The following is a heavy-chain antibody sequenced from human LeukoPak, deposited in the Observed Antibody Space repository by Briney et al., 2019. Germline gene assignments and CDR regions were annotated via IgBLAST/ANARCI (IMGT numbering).Heavy chain of an antibody. Sequence: SETLSLTCAVYGGSFSGYYWSWIRQPPGKGLEWIGEINHSGSTNYNPSLKSRVTISVDTSKNQFSLKLSSVTAADTAVYYCARNFPSSSDAFDIWGQGTMVTVSS. CDR2: INHSGST. CDR3: ARNFPSSSDAFDI. CDR1: GGSFSGYY. V-gene: IGHV4-34*01. J-gene: IGHJ3*02. D-gene: IGHD6-6*01.